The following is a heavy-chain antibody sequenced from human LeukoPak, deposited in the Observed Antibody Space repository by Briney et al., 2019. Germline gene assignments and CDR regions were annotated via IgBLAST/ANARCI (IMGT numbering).Heavy chain of an antibody. CDR3: AKRGVVVRVILVGFHKEAYYFDS. Sequence: GGSLRLSCAVSGITLSNYGMSWVRQAPGKGLEWVAGISDSGGSTNYADSVKGRFTISRDNPKNTLYLQMNSLRAEDTAVYFCAKRGVVVRVILVGFHKEAYYFDSWGQGALVAVSS. V-gene: IGHV3-23*01. D-gene: IGHD3-10*01. CDR2: ISDSGGST. J-gene: IGHJ4*02. CDR1: GITLSNYG.